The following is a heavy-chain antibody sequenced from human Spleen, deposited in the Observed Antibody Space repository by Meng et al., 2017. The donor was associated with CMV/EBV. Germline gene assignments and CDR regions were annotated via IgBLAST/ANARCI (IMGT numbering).Heavy chain of an antibody. D-gene: IGHD1-1*01. CDR3: VRGYNSFDS. CDR2: ISSSSSYI. J-gene: IGHJ4*02. V-gene: IGHV3-21*04. Sequence: LKISCAASGFTFSSYSMNWVRQAPGKGLEWVSSISSSSSYIYYADSVKGRFTISRDNAKNSLYLQMNSLKTEDTAVYYCVRGYNSFDSWGQGTLVTVSS. CDR1: GFTFSSYS.